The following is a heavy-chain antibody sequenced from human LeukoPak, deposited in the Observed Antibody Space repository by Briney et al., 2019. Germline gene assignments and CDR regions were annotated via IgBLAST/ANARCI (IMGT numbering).Heavy chain of an antibody. CDR1: GGSISNYY. CDR3: ARRARENWYFDL. J-gene: IGHJ2*01. V-gene: IGHV4-59*08. CDR2: IYYTGST. Sequence: SETLSLTCTVSGGSISNYYWSWIRQPPGKGLDWIGYIYYTGSTNSNPSLKSRVTISADTPKNQFSLKLSSVIAADTAVYYCARRARENWYFDLWGRGTLVTVSS.